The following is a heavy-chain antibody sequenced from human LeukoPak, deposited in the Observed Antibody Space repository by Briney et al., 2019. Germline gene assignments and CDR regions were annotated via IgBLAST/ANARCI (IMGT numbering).Heavy chain of an antibody. V-gene: IGHV3-74*01. CDR3: ATAGNYYFDY. Sequence: PGGSLRLSCEASGFTFSSTWIHWVRQAPGKGPVWVSRINPDGSVTNYADSVKDRFTISRDNAKNTLYLQMSSLRAEDTAVYYCATAGNYYFDYWGQGTLVTVSS. D-gene: IGHD5-24*01. CDR1: GFTFSSTW. J-gene: IGHJ4*02. CDR2: INPDGSVT.